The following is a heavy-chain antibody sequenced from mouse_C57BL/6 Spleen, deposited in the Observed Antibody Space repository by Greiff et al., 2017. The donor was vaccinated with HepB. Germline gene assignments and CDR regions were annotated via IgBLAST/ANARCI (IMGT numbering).Heavy chain of an antibody. Sequence: QVQLQQSGAELVRPGASVTLSCKASGYTFTDYEMHWVKQTPVHGLEWIGAIDPETGGTAYNQKFKGKAILTADKSSSTAYMELRSLTSEDSAVYYCTRFPDYYGSSLFAYWGQGTLVTVSA. CDR2: IDPETGGT. V-gene: IGHV1-15*01. CDR1: GYTFTDYE. D-gene: IGHD1-1*01. J-gene: IGHJ3*01. CDR3: TRFPDYYGSSLFAY.